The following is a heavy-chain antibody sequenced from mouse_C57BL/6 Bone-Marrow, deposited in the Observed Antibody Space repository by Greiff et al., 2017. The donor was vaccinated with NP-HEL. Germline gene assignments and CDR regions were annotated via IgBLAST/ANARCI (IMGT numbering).Heavy chain of an antibody. CDR2: IYPGSGST. J-gene: IGHJ3*01. Sequence: QVHVKQPGAELVKPGASVKMSCKASGYTFTSYWITWVKQRPGQGLEWIGDIYPGSGSTNYNEKFKSKATLTVDTSSSTAYMQLSSLTSEDSAVYYCAREGHYPWFAYWGQGTLVTVSA. CDR1: GYTFTSYW. CDR3: AREGHYPWFAY. V-gene: IGHV1-55*01. D-gene: IGHD3-3*01.